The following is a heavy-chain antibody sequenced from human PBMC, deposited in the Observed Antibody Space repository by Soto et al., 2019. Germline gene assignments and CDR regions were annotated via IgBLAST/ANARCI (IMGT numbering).Heavy chain of an antibody. CDR2: INPNSGGT. V-gene: IGHV1-2*02. Sequence: ASVKVSCKASGYTFTGYYMHWVRQAPGQGLEWMGWINPNSGGTNYAQKFQGRVTMTRDTSISTAYMELSRLRSDDTAVYYCARVHPSGSIAARRFDYWGQGTLVTVSS. CDR3: ARVHPSGSIAARRFDY. J-gene: IGHJ4*02. D-gene: IGHD6-6*01. CDR1: GYTFTGYY.